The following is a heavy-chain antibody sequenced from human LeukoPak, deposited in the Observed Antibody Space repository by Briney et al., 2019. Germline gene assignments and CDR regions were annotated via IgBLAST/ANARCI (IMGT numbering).Heavy chain of an antibody. D-gene: IGHD2-15*01. CDR3: ARSSCSGGSCYNDNWFDP. CDR2: INPNSGGT. CDR1: GYTFTGYY. V-gene: IGHV1-2*04. J-gene: IGHJ5*02. Sequence: ASVKVSCKASGYTFTGYYMHWVRQAPGQGLEWMGWINPNSGGTNYAQKFQGWVTITRDTSISTAYMELSSLRSEDTAVYYCARSSCSGGSCYNDNWFDPWGQGTLVTVSS.